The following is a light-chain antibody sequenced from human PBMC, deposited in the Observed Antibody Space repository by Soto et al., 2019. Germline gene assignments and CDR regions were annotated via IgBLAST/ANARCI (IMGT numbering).Light chain of an antibody. V-gene: IGKV3-15*01. CDR3: QQYNNWPPYT. J-gene: IGKJ2*01. Sequence: EVVMTQSPATLSASPGERVILSCRASQNIGSNLAWYQQRPGQAPRLLMYGASTRATETPARFSGSGSATDFTLTISSPQSEDFAVYYCQQYNNWPPYTFGQGTKLEIK. CDR1: QNIGSN. CDR2: GAS.